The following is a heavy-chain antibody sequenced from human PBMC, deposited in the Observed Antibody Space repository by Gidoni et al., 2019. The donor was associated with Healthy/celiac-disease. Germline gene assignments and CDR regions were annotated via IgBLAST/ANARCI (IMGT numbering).Heavy chain of an antibody. CDR1: GGTYPSSS. Sequence: QLVLFGAEVTSPGSSVQLSCSASGGTYPSSSISWVRQAPGQGLEWMGRIIPILGIANYAQKFQGRVTITADKSTSTAYMELSSLRSEDTAVYYCASDYYYDSSGYSRYFDYWGQGTLVTVSS. CDR2: IIPILGIA. D-gene: IGHD3-22*01. CDR3: ASDYYYDSSGYSRYFDY. V-gene: IGHV1-69*04. J-gene: IGHJ4*02.